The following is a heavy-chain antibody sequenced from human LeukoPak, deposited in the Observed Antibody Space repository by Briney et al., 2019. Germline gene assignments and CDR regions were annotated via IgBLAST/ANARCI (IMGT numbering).Heavy chain of an antibody. J-gene: IGHJ6*03. D-gene: IGHD3-3*01. CDR2: INHSGST. V-gene: IGHV4-34*01. CDR3: ARQAQDFWSGYSPYYYYYMDV. CDR1: GESFSGYY. Sequence: PSETLSLTCAVYGESFSGYYWTWIRQPPGKGLEWIGEINHSGSTNYSPSLKTRVIISVDTSKNQFSLKLSSVTAADTAVYYCARQAQDFWSGYSPYYYYYMDVWGKGTTVTVSS.